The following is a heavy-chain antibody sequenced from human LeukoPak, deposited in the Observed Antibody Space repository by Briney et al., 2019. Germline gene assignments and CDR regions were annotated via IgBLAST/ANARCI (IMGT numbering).Heavy chain of an antibody. D-gene: IGHD1-26*01. J-gene: IGHJ6*03. Sequence: GGSLRLSCAASGFTFSNYNMNWVRQAPGKGLEWISSITRSSTCIYYADSVKGRFTISRDNAKNSLYLQMNSLRAEDTALYYCARDPYSGSYGDYYYYYMDVWGKGTTVTISS. CDR1: GFTFSNYN. V-gene: IGHV3-21*01. CDR2: ITRSSTCI. CDR3: ARDPYSGSYGDYYYYYMDV.